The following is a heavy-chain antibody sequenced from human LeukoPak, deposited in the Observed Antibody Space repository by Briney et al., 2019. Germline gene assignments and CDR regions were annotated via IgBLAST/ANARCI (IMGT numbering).Heavy chain of an antibody. J-gene: IGHJ4*02. V-gene: IGHV3-21*01. CDR2: IGTSTSYI. D-gene: IGHD6-19*01. CDR1: GFTFSTYI. CDR3: ARWAMAGTDY. Sequence: GGSLRLSCAASGFTFSTYIMNWVRQTPGKGLEWVSSIGTSTSYIYYADSVKGRFTISRDNAKNSLYLEMNSLRAEDTAVYYCARWAMAGTDYWGQGTLVTVSS.